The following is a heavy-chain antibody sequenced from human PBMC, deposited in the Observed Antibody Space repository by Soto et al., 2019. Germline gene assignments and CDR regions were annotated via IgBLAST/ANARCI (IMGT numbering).Heavy chain of an antibody. D-gene: IGHD6-13*01. V-gene: IGHV3-23*01. CDR2: ISDSGGTT. CDR3: AKGSSSWSFYFDY. Sequence: EVQLLESGGGLVQPGGSLRLSCAASGFTFSNYAMTWVRQAPGKGLEWVSTISDSGGTTYYPDSVKGRFAISRDNSKNTLYLQMNNLRAEDTAVYYCAKGSSSWSFYFDYWGQGTLFTVSS. CDR1: GFTFSNYA. J-gene: IGHJ4*02.